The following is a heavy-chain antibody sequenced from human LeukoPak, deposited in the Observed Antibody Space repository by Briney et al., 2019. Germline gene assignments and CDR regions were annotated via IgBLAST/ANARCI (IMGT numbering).Heavy chain of an antibody. Sequence: ASVKVSCKASGYTFTSYGISWVRQAPGQGLEWMGWISTYNGNSSYEQSLQGRLTMTTDTSTSTAYMELRSLRSDDTALYYCATGGEYRREEALDYWGQGTLVTAPS. CDR2: ISTYNGNS. D-gene: IGHD3-16*01. CDR3: ATGGEYRREEALDY. V-gene: IGHV1-18*01. CDR1: GYTFTSYG. J-gene: IGHJ4*02.